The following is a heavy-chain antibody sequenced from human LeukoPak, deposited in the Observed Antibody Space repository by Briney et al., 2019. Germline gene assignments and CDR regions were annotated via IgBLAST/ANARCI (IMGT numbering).Heavy chain of an antibody. CDR1: GFAFSNYW. V-gene: IGHV3-7*01. Sequence: GGSLRLSCAASGFAFSNYWMSWVRQAPGKGLEWLANIKQDETEKYYVDSVKGRFTISRDNAKNSLYLQMNNLRAEDTAVYYCGRLVVAAMTYYFDYWGQGTLVTVSS. J-gene: IGHJ4*02. D-gene: IGHD2-15*01. CDR3: GRLVVAAMTYYFDY. CDR2: IKQDETEK.